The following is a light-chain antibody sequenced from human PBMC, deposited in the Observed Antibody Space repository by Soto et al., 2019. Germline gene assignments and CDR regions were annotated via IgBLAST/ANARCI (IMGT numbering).Light chain of an antibody. J-gene: IGLJ2*01. CDR2: DVS. CDR1: SSDVGGYNY. Sequence: QSALTQPASVSGSPGQSITISCTGTSSDVGGYNYVSWYQQHPGKAPKLIIYDVSHRPSGVSNRFSGSKSDNTASLTISGLQAEDEADYYCSSYTSSSSVVFGGGTQLTVL. CDR3: SSYTSSSSVV. V-gene: IGLV2-14*03.